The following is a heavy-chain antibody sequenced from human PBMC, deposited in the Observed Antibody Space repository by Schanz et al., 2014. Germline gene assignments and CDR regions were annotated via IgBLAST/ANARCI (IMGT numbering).Heavy chain of an antibody. V-gene: IGHV3-30*04. CDR3: AKIGYGGLLNYYIDH. D-gene: IGHD3-16*01. CDR1: GFTFSDYA. J-gene: IGHJ4*02. Sequence: VQLVESGGGLVQPGGSLIISCSASGFTFSDYALHWVRQAPGKGLEWVAVISYDGSHKDYADSVKGRFTISRDNSKNNLYLQMSSLKTEDTAVYYCAKIGYGGLLNYYIDHWGQGTLVTVSS. CDR2: ISYDGSHK.